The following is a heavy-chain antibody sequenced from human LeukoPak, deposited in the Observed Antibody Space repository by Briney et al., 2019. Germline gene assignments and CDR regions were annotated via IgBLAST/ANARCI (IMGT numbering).Heavy chain of an antibody. CDR3: AKHLSSSSRYYYDS. CDR2: IIGSGEST. D-gene: IGHD6-13*01. CDR1: GFTFSTYA. J-gene: IGHJ4*02. Sequence: GGSLRLSCAASGFTFSTYAMSWVRQAPGKGLEWVSTIIGSGESTNYADSVKGRFTISRDNSKNTLYLQVNSLRAEDTAFYYCAKHLSSSSRYYYDSWGQGTLVTVSS. V-gene: IGHV3-23*01.